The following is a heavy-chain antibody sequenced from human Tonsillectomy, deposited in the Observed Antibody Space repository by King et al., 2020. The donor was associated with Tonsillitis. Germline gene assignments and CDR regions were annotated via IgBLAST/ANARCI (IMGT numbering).Heavy chain of an antibody. CDR2: ISFDGSYK. J-gene: IGHJ4*02. CDR3: ARDRDGYIFDY. D-gene: IGHD5-24*01. V-gene: IGHV3-33*05. CDR1: GFTFSSYD. Sequence: VQLVESGGGVVQPGRSLRLSCVASGFTFSSYDMYWVRQAPGKWLEWVAVISFDGSYKYYADSVTGRFTISRDYSKNTLYLQMNSLRAEDTAVYYCARDRDGYIFDYWGQGTLVTVSS.